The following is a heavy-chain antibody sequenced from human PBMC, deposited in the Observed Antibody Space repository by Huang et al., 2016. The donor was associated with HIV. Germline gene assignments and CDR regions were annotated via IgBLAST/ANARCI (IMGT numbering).Heavy chain of an antibody. CDR2: ISGYNDYT. D-gene: IGHD6-19*01. CDR3: ARRLDSGWYGGTDC. J-gene: IGHJ4*02. Sequence: QVQLVQSGVEVKKTGASVKVSCHTSGYNCKKHAISWVRQDPGQGLEWMGWISGYNDYTVHNQRLQGRVTMTTARTTSSACMEVMDRRSDDTAVYYCARRLDSGWYGGTDCWGQGTLVIVSS. CDR1: GYNCKKHA. V-gene: IGHV1-18*04.